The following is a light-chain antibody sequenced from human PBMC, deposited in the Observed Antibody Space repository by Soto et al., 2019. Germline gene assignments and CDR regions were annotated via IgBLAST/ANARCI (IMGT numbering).Light chain of an antibody. CDR2: AAS. V-gene: IGKV1-39*01. Sequence: DIQMTQSPSSLSASIEDRVTITCRASQRINSYLNWYQQKPGTAPKLLIYAASNLQSGVPSRFSGSGSGTDFTLTISSLQPQDFATYYCQQSYSGPPTFGPGTNVDIK. CDR1: QRINSY. J-gene: IGKJ3*01. CDR3: QQSYSGPPT.